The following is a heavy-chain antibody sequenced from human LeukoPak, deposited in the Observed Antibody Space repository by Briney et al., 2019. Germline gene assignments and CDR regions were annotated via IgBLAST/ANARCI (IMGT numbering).Heavy chain of an antibody. CDR1: GFNFSDFW. Sequence: GGSLRLSCAAAGFNFSDFWMSWVRQVPGKGLEWVATIKKDGSETHYVDSVKGRFTISRDNAKNSLYLQMNSLRAEDTAVYYCARDPEGKYFDYWGQGTLVTVSS. CDR2: IKKDGSET. J-gene: IGHJ4*02. CDR3: ARDPEGKYFDY. V-gene: IGHV3-7*01.